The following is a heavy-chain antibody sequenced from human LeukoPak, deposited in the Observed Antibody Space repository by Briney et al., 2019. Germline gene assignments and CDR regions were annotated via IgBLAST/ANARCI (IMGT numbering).Heavy chain of an antibody. J-gene: IGHJ4*02. CDR1: GFSFSNYA. Sequence: GGSLRLSCAASGFSFSNYAMSWVRQAPGKGLEWVSGISGSGGSTYYADSVKGRFTISRDNSKNTLYLQMNSLRAEDTAVYYCAKAYDFWSGYYPSPFDYWGRGTLVTVSS. CDR2: ISGSGGST. V-gene: IGHV3-23*01. CDR3: AKAYDFWSGYYPSPFDY. D-gene: IGHD3-3*01.